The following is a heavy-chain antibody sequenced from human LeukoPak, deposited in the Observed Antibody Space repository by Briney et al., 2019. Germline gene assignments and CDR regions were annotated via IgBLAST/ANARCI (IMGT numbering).Heavy chain of an antibody. CDR3: AVTTTSGPNYFDY. CDR1: GFTFSSYS. J-gene: IGHJ4*02. V-gene: IGHV3-21*01. D-gene: IGHD1-1*01. CDR2: FSGSSNYI. Sequence: GSLRLSCAASGFTFSSYSMHWFRQAPGKGLEWVSSFSGSSNYISYADSVKGRFTISSDNAKNSLYLQMNSLRAEDTAVYYCAVTTTSGPNYFDYWGQGTLVTVSS.